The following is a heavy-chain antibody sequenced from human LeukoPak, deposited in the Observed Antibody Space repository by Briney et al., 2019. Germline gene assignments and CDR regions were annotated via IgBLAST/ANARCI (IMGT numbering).Heavy chain of an antibody. CDR1: GFTFSSYW. Sequence: GGSLRLSCAASGFTFSSYWMHWVRHAPGKGLVWVSRINSDGSSTSYADSVKGRFTISRDNAKNTLYLQMNSLRAEDTAVYYCARGHPATDAFDIWGQGTMVTVSS. J-gene: IGHJ3*02. V-gene: IGHV3-74*01. CDR2: INSDGSST. CDR3: ARGHPATDAFDI.